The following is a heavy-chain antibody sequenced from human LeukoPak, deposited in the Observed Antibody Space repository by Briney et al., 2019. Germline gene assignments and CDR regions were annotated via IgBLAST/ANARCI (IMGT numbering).Heavy chain of an antibody. V-gene: IGHV5-51*01. CDR2: IYPGDSDT. CDR3: ARHLRLWQNWFDP. CDR1: GSIFTSYW. J-gene: IGHJ5*02. D-gene: IGHD5-18*01. Sequence: GASLQISGECSGSIFTSYWIGWVRQPPGKVPEWMGIIYPGDSDTRYSPSFQGQVTISADKSISTAYLQWSSLKASDTAMYYCARHLRLWQNWFDPWGQGTLVTVSS.